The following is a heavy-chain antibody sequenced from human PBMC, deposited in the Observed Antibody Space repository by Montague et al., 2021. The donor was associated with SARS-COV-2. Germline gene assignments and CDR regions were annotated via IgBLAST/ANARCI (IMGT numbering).Heavy chain of an antibody. CDR1: GDSIRNSDYS. J-gene: IGHJ4*02. CDR3: ATRTRYPQNDFGF. Sequence: SETLSLTCTVSGDSIRNSDYSWGWVRQPPGKGLEWIGNIYNGGTTFYNPSLKSRVTIFVDTSKNQFSLKLSSVTAADTAVYYCATRTRYPQNDFGFWGQGTLVP. D-gene: IGHD2-15*01. CDR2: IYNGGTT. V-gene: IGHV4-39*01.